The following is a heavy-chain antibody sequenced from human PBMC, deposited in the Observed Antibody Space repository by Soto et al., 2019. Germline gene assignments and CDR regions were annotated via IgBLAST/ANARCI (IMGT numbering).Heavy chain of an antibody. CDR1: GFTCSTYA. D-gene: IGHD6-6*01. CDR2: IGNSGGLT. CDR3: AKESTHNHLTSSDY. Sequence: PGGSLRLSCAASGFTCSTYAMNWVRQAPGKGLEWVSSIGNSGGLTYYADSVRGRFTISRDNSKGTLYLQMNSLRAEDTAVYYCAKESTHNHLTSSDYWGQGTLVTVSS. V-gene: IGHV3-23*01. J-gene: IGHJ4*02.